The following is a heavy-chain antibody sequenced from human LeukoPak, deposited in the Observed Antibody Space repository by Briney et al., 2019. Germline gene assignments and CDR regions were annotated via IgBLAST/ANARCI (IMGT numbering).Heavy chain of an antibody. Sequence: SETLSLTCTVSCGSISRYFWSWIRQPAGKGLEWIGRIYASGSTNYNPSLKSRVTMSVDTSKNQFSLKLTSVTAADTAVYYCAKEYSSSSGKNAFDIWGQGTMVTVSS. CDR3: AKEYSSSSGKNAFDI. CDR1: CGSISRYF. J-gene: IGHJ3*02. D-gene: IGHD6-6*01. CDR2: IYASGST. V-gene: IGHV4-4*07.